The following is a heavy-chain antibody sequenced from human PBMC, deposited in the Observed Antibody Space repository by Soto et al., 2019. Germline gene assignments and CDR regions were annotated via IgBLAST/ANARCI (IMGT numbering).Heavy chain of an antibody. J-gene: IGHJ4*02. CDR1: GYTFTSYY. Sequence: GASVKVTCKASGYTFTSYYRQWVRQAPGQGLEWMGIINPSGGSTSYAQKFQGRVTMTRDTSTSTVYMELSSLRSEDTAVYYCARDLADPIAAAGTIWGQGTLVTVSS. CDR2: INPSGGST. CDR3: ARDLADPIAAAGTI. V-gene: IGHV1-46*03. D-gene: IGHD6-13*01.